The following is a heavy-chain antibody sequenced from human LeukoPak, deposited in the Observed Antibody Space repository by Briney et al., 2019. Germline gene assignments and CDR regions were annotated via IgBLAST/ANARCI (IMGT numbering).Heavy chain of an antibody. CDR3: AKSHGDGYGEEDAFDI. CDR1: GFTFSSYA. Sequence: GGSLRLSCAASGFTFSSYAMSWVRQAPGKGLEWVSAISGSGGSTYYADSVKGRFTISRDNSKNTLYLQMNSLRAEDTAVYYCAKSHGDGYGEEDAFDIWGQGTMVTVSS. J-gene: IGHJ3*02. CDR2: ISGSGGST. V-gene: IGHV3-23*01. D-gene: IGHD4/OR15-4a*01.